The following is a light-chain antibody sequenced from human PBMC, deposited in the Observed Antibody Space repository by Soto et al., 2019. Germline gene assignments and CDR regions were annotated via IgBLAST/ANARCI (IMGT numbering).Light chain of an antibody. J-gene: IGKJ2*01. CDR3: QQYFSAPFT. CDR2: WAS. CDR1: QTLLNSSNNKNY. V-gene: IGKV4-1*01. Sequence: TVMTQSPDSLAVSLGARATINCKSSQTLLNSSNNKNYLAWYQQKPGQPPKLLIYWASTRESGVPDRFSGSGSGTDFTLTINSLQAEDGAVYYCQQYFSAPFTFGQGTKLEIK.